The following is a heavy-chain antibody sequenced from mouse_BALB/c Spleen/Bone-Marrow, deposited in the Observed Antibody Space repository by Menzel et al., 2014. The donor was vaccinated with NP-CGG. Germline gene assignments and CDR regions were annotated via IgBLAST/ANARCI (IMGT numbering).Heavy chain of an antibody. CDR1: GYAFTNYN. V-gene: IGHV1S135*01. CDR3: SRGVLAYFDY. J-gene: IGHJ2*01. CDR2: IDPYSGGT. D-gene: IGHD2-14*01. Sequence: VQLQQPGPELVKPGASVKVSCKASGYAFTNYNMNWVKQSHGKSLEWIGYIDPYSGGTSYNQRFRGKATLTVDKSSSTAYMHLNSLTSEDSAVYYCSRGVLAYFDYWGQGTTLTVSS.